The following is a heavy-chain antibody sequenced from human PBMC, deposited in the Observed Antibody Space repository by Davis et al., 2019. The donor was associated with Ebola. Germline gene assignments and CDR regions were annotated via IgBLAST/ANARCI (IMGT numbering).Heavy chain of an antibody. V-gene: IGHV4-59*01. Sequence: PSETLSLTCTVSGGSISSYYWSWIRQPPGKGLEWIGYIYYSGSTNYNPSLKSRVTISVDTSKNQFSLKLSSVTAADTAVYYCARGGDYYGSGSLEYFQHWGQGTLVTVSS. CDR2: IYYSGST. D-gene: IGHD3-10*01. CDR1: GGSISSYY. CDR3: ARGGDYYGSGSLEYFQH. J-gene: IGHJ1*01.